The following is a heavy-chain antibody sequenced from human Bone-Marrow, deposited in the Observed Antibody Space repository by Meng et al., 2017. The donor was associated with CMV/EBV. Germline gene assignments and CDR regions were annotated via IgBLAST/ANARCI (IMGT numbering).Heavy chain of an antibody. V-gene: IGHV4-4*02. Sequence: VAGGSISSTHWWNWVRQPRGKGLEWIGDIDHGGNSNYNPSLQSRVTISVDKSKNQFSLKLSSVTAADTAVYYCARIFIAARRNYFDYWGQGTLVTVSS. D-gene: IGHD6-6*01. CDR3: ARIFIAARRNYFDY. J-gene: IGHJ4*02. CDR2: IDHGGNS. CDR1: GGSISSTHW.